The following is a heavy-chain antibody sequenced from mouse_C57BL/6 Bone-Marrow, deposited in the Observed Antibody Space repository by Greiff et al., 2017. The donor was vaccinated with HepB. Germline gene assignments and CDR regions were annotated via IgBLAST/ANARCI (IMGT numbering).Heavy chain of an antibody. V-gene: IGHV5-9-1*02. CDR3: TRDDYYGSSSAWFAY. CDR2: ISSGGDYI. J-gene: IGHJ3*01. CDR1: GFTFSSYA. D-gene: IGHD1-1*01. Sequence: EVQVVESGEGLVKPGGSLKLSCAASGFTFSSYAMSWVRQTPEKRLEWVAYISSGGDYIYYADTVKGRFTISRDNARNTLYLQMSSLKSEDTAMYYWTRDDYYGSSSAWFAYWGQGTLVTVSA.